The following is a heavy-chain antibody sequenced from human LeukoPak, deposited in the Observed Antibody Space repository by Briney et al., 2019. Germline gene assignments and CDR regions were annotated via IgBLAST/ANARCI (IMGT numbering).Heavy chain of an antibody. V-gene: IGHV4-38-2*01. CDR1: GYSISSGYY. CDR3: ARIHGYTNGYFDY. D-gene: IGHD6-19*01. J-gene: IGHJ4*02. CDR2: ISHSVST. Sequence: SETLSDTCAVSGYSISSGYYWGWVRQPPGKGLEWIGSISHSVSTYYNPSLESRVTMSVDTSKNQFSLNLSSVTAADTAVYYCARIHGYTNGYFDYWGQGTLVTVSS.